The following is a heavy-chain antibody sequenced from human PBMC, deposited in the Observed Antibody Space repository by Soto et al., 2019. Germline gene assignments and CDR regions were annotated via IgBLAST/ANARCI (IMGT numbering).Heavy chain of an antibody. J-gene: IGHJ6*02. V-gene: IGHV5-51*01. CDR1: GYSFTSYW. Sequence: GASLKISCKGSGYSFTSYWIGWVRQMPGKGLEWMGIIYPGDSDTRYSPSFQGQVTISADKSISTAYLQWSSLKASDTAMYYCARQLYSSSWYAYYYYGMDVWGQGTTVTVSS. CDR2: IYPGDSDT. CDR3: ARQLYSSSWYAYYYYGMDV. D-gene: IGHD6-13*01.